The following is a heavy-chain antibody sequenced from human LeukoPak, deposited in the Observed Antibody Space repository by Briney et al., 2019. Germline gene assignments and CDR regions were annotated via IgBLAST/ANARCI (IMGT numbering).Heavy chain of an antibody. CDR1: GFASSTYD. CDR3: ARRSWNFDY. D-gene: IGHD6-13*01. V-gene: IGHV5-51*01. CDR2: IYPADSDT. J-gene: IGHJ4*02. Sequence: PGGSLRLSCAASGFASSTYDMTWVRQAPGKGLEWMGIIYPADSDTRYSPSFEGQVTISADKSISTAYLQWSSLKASDTAMYYCARRSWNFDYWGQGTLVTVSS.